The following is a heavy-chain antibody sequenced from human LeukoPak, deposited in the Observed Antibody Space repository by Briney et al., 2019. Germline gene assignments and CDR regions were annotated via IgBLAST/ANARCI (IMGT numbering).Heavy chain of an antibody. CDR2: INHSGST. Sequence: SETLSLTCAVYGGSFSGYYWSWIRQPPGKGLEWIGEINHSGSTNYNPSLKSRVTISVDTSKNQFSLKLSSVTAADTAVYYCARALYYYDSSGYSFDHWGQGTLVTVSS. CDR3: ARALYYYDSSGYSFDH. D-gene: IGHD3-22*01. CDR1: GGSFSGYY. V-gene: IGHV4-34*01. J-gene: IGHJ4*02.